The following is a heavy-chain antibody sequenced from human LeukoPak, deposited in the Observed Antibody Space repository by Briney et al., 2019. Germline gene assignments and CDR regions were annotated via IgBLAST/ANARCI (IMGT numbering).Heavy chain of an antibody. D-gene: IGHD6-13*01. CDR1: GYTFTDYY. V-gene: IGHV1-18*04. Sequence: ASVKVSCKASGYTFTDYYMHWVRQAPGQGLEWMGWISAYNGDTNYVQKFQGRVTMTTDTSTSTAYMELKSLRSDDTAVYYCAREEGAPIAAANIWGLGTKVTVSS. CDR3: AREEGAPIAAANI. CDR2: ISAYNGDT. J-gene: IGHJ3*02.